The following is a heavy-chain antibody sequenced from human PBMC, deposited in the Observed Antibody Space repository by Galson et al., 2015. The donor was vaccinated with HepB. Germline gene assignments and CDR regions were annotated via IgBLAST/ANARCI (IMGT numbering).Heavy chain of an antibody. V-gene: IGHV4-59*12. CDR1: GGSISSYY. D-gene: IGHD2-2*01. CDR3: ARGRSRYQLLLGAKEGNYFDY. CDR2: IYYSGST. J-gene: IGHJ4*02. Sequence: LSLTCTVSGGSISSYYWSWIRQPPGKGLEWIGYIYYSGSTNYNPSLKSRVTISVDTSKNQFSLKLSSVTAADTAVYYCARGRSRYQLLLGAKEGNYFDYWGQGTLVTVSS.